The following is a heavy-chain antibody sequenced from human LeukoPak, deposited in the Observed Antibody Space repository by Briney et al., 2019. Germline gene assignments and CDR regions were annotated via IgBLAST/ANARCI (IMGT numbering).Heavy chain of an antibody. CDR2: IRSKAYGGTT. J-gene: IGHJ4*02. Sequence: GGSLRLSCTASGFTFGDYAMSWVRQAPGKGLEWVSFIRSKAYGGTTEYAASVKGRFTISRDDSKSIAYLQMNSLKTEDTAVYYCTTDQTLLLWFGELLSDTPNYWGQGTLVTVSS. D-gene: IGHD3-10*01. CDR1: GFTFGDYA. V-gene: IGHV3-49*04. CDR3: TTDQTLLLWFGELLSDTPNY.